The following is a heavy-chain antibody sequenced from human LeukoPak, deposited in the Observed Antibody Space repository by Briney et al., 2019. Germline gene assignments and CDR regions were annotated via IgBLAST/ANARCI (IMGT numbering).Heavy chain of an antibody. Sequence: ASVKVSCKVSGYTLTELSMHWVRQAPGKGLEWMGGFDPEDGETIYAQKFQGRVTITRNTSISTAYMELSSLRSEDTAVYYCARGKSYMDVWGKGTTVTVSS. CDR3: ARGKSYMDV. CDR2: FDPEDGET. J-gene: IGHJ6*03. CDR1: GYTLTELS. V-gene: IGHV1-24*01.